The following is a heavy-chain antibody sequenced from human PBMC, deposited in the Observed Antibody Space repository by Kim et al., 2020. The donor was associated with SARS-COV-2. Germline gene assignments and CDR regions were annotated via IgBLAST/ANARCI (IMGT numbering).Heavy chain of an antibody. CDR2: ISGSGGNT. CDR1: GFTFSSYT. CDR3: AKGDRVPAAADY. V-gene: IGHV3-23*01. Sequence: GGSLRLSCAASGFTFSSYTMSWVRQAPGKGLEWVSTISGSGGNTYYADSVKGRFTISRDNSKNTLYLQMNSLRAEDTAIYYCAKGDRVPAAADYWGQGTLVTVSS. D-gene: IGHD2-2*01. J-gene: IGHJ4*02.